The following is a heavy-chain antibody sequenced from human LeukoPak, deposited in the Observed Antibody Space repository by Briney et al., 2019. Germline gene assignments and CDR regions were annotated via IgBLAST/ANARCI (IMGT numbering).Heavy chain of an antibody. V-gene: IGHV3-23*01. J-gene: IGHJ4*02. CDR1: GFTFSSYA. CDR2: ISGSGGST. Sequence: PGGSLRLSCAASGFTFSSYAMSWVRQAPGKGLEWVSAISGSGGSTYYADSVKGRFTISRDNSKNTLYLQMNSLRAEDTAVYYCAKRSYYYGSGSYYDYWGQGTLVTVSS. CDR3: AKRSYYYGSGSYYDY. D-gene: IGHD3-10*01.